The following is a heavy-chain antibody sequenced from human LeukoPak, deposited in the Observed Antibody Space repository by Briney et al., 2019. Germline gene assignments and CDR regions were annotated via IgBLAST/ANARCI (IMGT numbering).Heavy chain of an antibody. CDR3: ARDAIWFGPNWFDP. CDR1: GYTFTSYD. V-gene: IGHV1-8*01. CDR2: MNPNSGNT. J-gene: IGHJ5*02. Sequence: ASVKVSCKASGYTFTSYDINWVRQATGQGLEWMGWMNPNSGNTGYAQKFQGRVTMTRNTSISTAYMELSSLRSEDTAVYYCARDAIWFGPNWFDPWGQGTLVTVSS. D-gene: IGHD3-10*01.